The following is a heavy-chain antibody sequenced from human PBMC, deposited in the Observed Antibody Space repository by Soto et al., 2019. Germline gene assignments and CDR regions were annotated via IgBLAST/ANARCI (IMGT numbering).Heavy chain of an antibody. J-gene: IGHJ6*02. CDR2: IRSKANSYAT. CDR3: TSRYCSSTFSYYYYGMDV. CDR1: GFTFSGSA. D-gene: IGHD2-2*01. V-gene: IGHV3-73*01. Sequence: RLSCAASGFTFSGSAMHWVRQASGKGLEWVGRIRSKANSYATAYAASVKGRFTISRDDSKDTAYLQMNSLKTEDTAVYYCTSRYCSSTFSYYYYGMDVWGQGATVTV.